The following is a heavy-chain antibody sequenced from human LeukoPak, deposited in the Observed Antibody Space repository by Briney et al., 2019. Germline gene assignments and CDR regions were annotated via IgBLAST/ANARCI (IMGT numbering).Heavy chain of an antibody. V-gene: IGHV4-34*01. Sequence: SETLSLTCAVYGGSFSGYYWSWIRQPPGKGLEWIGEINHSGSTNYNPSLKSRVTISVDTSKNQFSLKLSSVTAADTAVYYCAGGNYYGSGSYYYYYGMDVWGKGTTVIVSS. D-gene: IGHD3-10*01. CDR1: GGSFSGYY. CDR3: AGGNYYGSGSYYYYYGMDV. J-gene: IGHJ6*04. CDR2: INHSGST.